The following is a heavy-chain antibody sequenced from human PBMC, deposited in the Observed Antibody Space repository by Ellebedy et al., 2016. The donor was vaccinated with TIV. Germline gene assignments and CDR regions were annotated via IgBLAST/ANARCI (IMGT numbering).Heavy chain of an antibody. D-gene: IGHD2-2*01. J-gene: IGHJ4*02. CDR2: INHSGET. Sequence: SETLSLTCAVHSGSFSDYFRSWIRQPPGKGLEWIGEINHSGETNYNPSLKSRLIISVDTSKNQFSLKLTSVTAADTAVYYCARGVPLLYCSSTSCPLDYWGQGTLVTVSS. V-gene: IGHV4-34*01. CDR1: SGSFSDYF. CDR3: ARGVPLLYCSSTSCPLDY.